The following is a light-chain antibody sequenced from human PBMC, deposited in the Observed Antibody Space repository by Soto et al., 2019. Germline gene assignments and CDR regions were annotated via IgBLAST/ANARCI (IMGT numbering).Light chain of an antibody. J-gene: IGKJ5*01. CDR2: GAS. CDR1: QSVSSK. Sequence: EIVLTQSPGTLSLSTGERATLSCRASQSVSSKLAWYQQKPGQAPRLLIYGASTRATGIPARFSGSGSWTEFTLTISSLQSEDFAVYYCQQRNNWPPSITFGPGTRLEIK. V-gene: IGKV3-15*01. CDR3: QQRNNWPPSIT.